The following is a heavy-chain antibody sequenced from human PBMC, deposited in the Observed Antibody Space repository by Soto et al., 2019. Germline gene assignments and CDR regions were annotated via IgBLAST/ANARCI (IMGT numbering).Heavy chain of an antibody. J-gene: IGHJ4*02. Sequence: GGSLRLSCICSGFAFGDFTINLFRQAPGKGLEWVGFIRAKAYGGTTEYAASVKGRFSISRDDSKDTAHLQMNSLQIEDTALYFCSREGHSSGWLSDYWGRGTQVTVSS. D-gene: IGHD6-19*01. CDR2: IRAKAYGGTT. V-gene: IGHV3-49*03. CDR3: SREGHSSGWLSDY. CDR1: GFAFGDFT.